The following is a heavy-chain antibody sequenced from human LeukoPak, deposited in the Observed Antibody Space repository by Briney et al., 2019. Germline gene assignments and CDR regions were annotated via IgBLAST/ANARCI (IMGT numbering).Heavy chain of an antibody. CDR1: GYTFTGYY. Sequence: GASVKVSCKASGYTFTGYYMNWVRQAPGQGLEWMGWINPNSGGTNYAQKFQGRVTMTRDTSISTAYMELSRLRSDDTAVYYCTITMVRGVIIGYFDYWGQGTLVTVSS. D-gene: IGHD3-10*01. V-gene: IGHV1-2*02. CDR3: TITMVRGVIIGYFDY. CDR2: INPNSGGT. J-gene: IGHJ4*02.